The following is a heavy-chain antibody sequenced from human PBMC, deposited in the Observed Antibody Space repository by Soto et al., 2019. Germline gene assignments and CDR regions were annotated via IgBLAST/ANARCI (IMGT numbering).Heavy chain of an antibody. CDR1: GFSFTSYW. V-gene: IGHV5-51*01. Sequence: EVQMVQSAVEVKQPGESLKISCEAFGFSFTSYWIAWVRQVPGKGLEWMGIIYPSDSRTTYSPSYQGHVTISADKSFTTAYLQWSSLRASDTAVYYCARQYVGVPKVAMLAHAYWGQGTLVSVSS. D-gene: IGHD2-21*01. CDR3: ARQYVGVPKVAMLAHAY. J-gene: IGHJ4*02. CDR2: IYPSDSRT.